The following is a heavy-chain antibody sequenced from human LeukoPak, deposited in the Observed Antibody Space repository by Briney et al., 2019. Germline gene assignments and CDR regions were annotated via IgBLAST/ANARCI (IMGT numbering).Heavy chain of an antibody. CDR2: IYYSGST. CDR1: GGSFSGYY. CDR3: AREIDYGDYFDY. V-gene: IGHV4-31*11. J-gene: IGHJ4*02. D-gene: IGHD4-17*01. Sequence: SETLSLTCAVYGGSFSGYYWSWIRQHPGKGLEWIGYIYYSGSTYYNPSLKSRVTISVDTSKNQFSLKLSSVTAADTAVYYCAREIDYGDYFDYWGQGTLVTVSS.